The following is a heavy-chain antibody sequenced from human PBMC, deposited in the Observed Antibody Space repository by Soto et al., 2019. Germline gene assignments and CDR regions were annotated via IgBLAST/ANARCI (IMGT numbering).Heavy chain of an antibody. Sequence: PSETLSLTCNVSVCSIRRYYWNWIRQPPGKTLEWIGDVYYSGSANYNPSLKSRVTISVDMSRNQFSLKLNSVTAADTAVYYCARGSMVRGPTPFDYWGQGALVTVSS. D-gene: IGHD3-10*01. CDR2: VYYSGSA. J-gene: IGHJ4*02. V-gene: IGHV4-59*01. CDR1: VCSIRRYY. CDR3: ARGSMVRGPTPFDY.